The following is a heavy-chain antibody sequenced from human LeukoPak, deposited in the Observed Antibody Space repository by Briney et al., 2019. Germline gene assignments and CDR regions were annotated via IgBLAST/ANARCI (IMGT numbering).Heavy chain of an antibody. CDR1: GFSFSSNW. Sequence: GGSLRLSCAASGFSFSSNWMSWVRQAPGKGLEWVANIKEDGSEKYYVDSVKGRFTISRDNAKNSLYLQMNSLRAEDTAVYYCTRDPRRLDYWGQGTLVTVSS. CDR3: TRDPRRLDY. CDR2: IKEDGSEK. V-gene: IGHV3-7*03. J-gene: IGHJ4*02.